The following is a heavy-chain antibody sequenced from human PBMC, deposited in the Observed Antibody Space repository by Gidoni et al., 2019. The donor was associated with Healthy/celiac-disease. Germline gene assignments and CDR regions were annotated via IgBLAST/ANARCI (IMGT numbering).Heavy chain of an antibody. D-gene: IGHD3-9*01. V-gene: IGHV4-4*02. Sequence: QVQLQESGPGLVKPSGPLSLPCAVSGGSISSSNWWCWVRQPPGKGLEWIGEIYHSGSTNYNPSLKSRVTISVDKSKNQFSLKLSSVTAADTAVYYCARGYDILTGYSGNWFDPWGQGTLVTVSS. CDR2: IYHSGST. CDR3: ARGYDILTGYSGNWFDP. CDR1: GGSISSSNW. J-gene: IGHJ5*02.